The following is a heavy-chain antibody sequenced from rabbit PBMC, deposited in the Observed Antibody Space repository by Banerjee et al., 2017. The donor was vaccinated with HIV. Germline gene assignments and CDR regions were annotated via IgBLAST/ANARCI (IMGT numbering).Heavy chain of an antibody. CDR1: GFTISSGYY. Sequence: QEQLKETGGGLVQPGGSLTLSCKASGFTISSGYYMCWVRQAPGKGLEWIACIDTGSGSAWYASWVNGRFTISKTSSTTVTLQMTSLTAADTATYFCARAYGGKNYYNLWGPGTLVTVS. D-gene: IGHD8-1*01. V-gene: IGHV1S45*01. CDR2: IDTGSGSA. CDR3: ARAYGGKNYYNL. J-gene: IGHJ4*01.